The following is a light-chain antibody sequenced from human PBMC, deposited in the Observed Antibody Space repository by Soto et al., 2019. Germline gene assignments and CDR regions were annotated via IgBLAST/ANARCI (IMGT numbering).Light chain of an antibody. V-gene: IGLV2-14*03. CDR1: RTDVADGYDY. CDR3: SPYTSSSLMHV. CDR2: DVS. J-gene: IGLJ1*01. Sequence: QSALTQPASVSGSPGQSIAISCTGVRTDVADGYDYVSWYQQHPGQAPQLIIYDVSNRPSGVSDRFSGSKSGNTASLSISAPNDHDTTRNLCSPYTSSSLMHVSGTRTNLT.